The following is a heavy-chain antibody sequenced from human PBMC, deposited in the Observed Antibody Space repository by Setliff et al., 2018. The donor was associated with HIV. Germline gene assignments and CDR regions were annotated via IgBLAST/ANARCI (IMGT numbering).Heavy chain of an antibody. CDR3: GRCMSVAVPEY. CDR1: GGSISSSRYY. Sequence: SETLSLTCTASGGSISSSRYYWGWIRQPPGKGLEWIGEINHSGSTNYNPSLKSRVTISVDTSKNQFSLKLSSVTAADTAVYYCGRCMSVAVPEYWGQGTLVTVSS. CDR2: INHSGST. V-gene: IGHV4-39*07. D-gene: IGHD2-21*01. J-gene: IGHJ4*02.